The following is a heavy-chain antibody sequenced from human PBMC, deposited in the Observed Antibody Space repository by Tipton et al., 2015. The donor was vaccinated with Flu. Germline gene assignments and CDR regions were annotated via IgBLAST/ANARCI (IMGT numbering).Heavy chain of an antibody. Sequence: GSLRLSCATSGFTFNQYWMNWVRQAPGKGLEWVANINHDGSEKEYVESVRGRFTISRDNAKNSLFLQMNNLRAEDTAVYYCTTLSPSSLRGSGTLGYWGQGTLVTVSS. CDR2: INHDGSEK. J-gene: IGHJ4*02. V-gene: IGHV3-7*01. CDR1: GFTFNQYW. CDR3: TTLSPSSLRGSGTLGY. D-gene: IGHD3-10*01.